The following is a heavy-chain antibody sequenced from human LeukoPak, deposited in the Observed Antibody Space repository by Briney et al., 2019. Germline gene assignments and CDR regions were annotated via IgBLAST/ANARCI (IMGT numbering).Heavy chain of an antibody. D-gene: IGHD5-24*01. CDR3: ARAHAERWLQPYFDY. Sequence: SETLSLTCTVSGGSISSYYWSWIRQPPGTGLEWIGYIYYSGSTNYNPSLKSRVTISVDTSKNQFSLKLSSVTAADTAVYYCARAHAERWLQPYFDYWGQGTLVTVSS. CDR1: GGSISSYY. CDR2: IYYSGST. J-gene: IGHJ4*02. V-gene: IGHV4-59*01.